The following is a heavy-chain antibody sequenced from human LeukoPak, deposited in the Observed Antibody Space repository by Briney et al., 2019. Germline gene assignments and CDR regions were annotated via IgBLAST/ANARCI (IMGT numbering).Heavy chain of an antibody. Sequence: TSETLSLTCAVYGGSFSGYYWSWIRQPPGKGLEWIGEINHSGSTNYNPSLKSRVTISVDTSKNQFSLKLSSVTAADTAVYYCAREPTSGREPTSGRPLDYWGQGTLVTVSS. D-gene: IGHD5-12*01. CDR3: AREPTSGREPTSGRPLDY. V-gene: IGHV4-34*01. CDR1: GGSFSGYY. J-gene: IGHJ4*02. CDR2: INHSGST.